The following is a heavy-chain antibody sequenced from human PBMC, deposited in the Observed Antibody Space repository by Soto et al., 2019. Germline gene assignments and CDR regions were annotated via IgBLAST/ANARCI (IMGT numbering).Heavy chain of an antibody. V-gene: IGHV1-8*01. D-gene: IGHD6-19*01. CDR3: ARARGGGWADYYYYMDV. CDR1: GYTFTSYD. Sequence: GASVKVSCKASGYTFTSYDINWVRQATGQGPEWMGWMNPNSGNTGYAQKFQGRVTMTRNTSISTAYMELSSLRSEDTSVYYCARARGGGWADYYYYMDVWGKGTTVTVSS. CDR2: MNPNSGNT. J-gene: IGHJ6*03.